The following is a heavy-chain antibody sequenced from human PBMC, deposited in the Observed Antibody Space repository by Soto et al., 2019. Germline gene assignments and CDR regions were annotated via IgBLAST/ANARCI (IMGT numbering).Heavy chain of an antibody. CDR2: IDPRDSYV. CDR3: ARIYCTTTCDSWFDP. Sequence: VQLVQSGADVKKPGESLRISCTGFGYSFTTFWISWVRQMPGRGLEWMGRIDPRDSYVTYSPSFEGHVTISIDKSISTAYLQWGSLKASDTAMYYCARIYCTTTCDSWFDPWGQGTLVTVSS. J-gene: IGHJ5*02. D-gene: IGHD2-2*01. V-gene: IGHV5-10-1*03. CDR1: GYSFTTFW.